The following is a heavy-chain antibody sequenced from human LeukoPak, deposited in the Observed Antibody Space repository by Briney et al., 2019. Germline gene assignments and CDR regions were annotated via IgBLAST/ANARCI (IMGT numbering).Heavy chain of an antibody. Sequence: ASVKVSCKASGGTFSSYAVSWVRQAPGQGLEWMGRINPIGGGTNYAQKFQGRVTMTSDTSISTAYMELSRLRSDDTAVYYCARERKITIFGVACDYWGQGTLVTVSS. V-gene: IGHV1-2*06. D-gene: IGHD3-3*01. CDR2: INPIGGGT. J-gene: IGHJ4*02. CDR3: ARERKITIFGVACDY. CDR1: GGTFSSYA.